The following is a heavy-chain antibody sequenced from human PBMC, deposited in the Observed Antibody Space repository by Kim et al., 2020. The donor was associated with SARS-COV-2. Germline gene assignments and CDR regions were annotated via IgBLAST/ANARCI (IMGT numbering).Heavy chain of an antibody. V-gene: IGHV4-39*01. CDR3: ARHGPDCSGGSCYPYYYYYYMDV. Sequence: SETLSLTCTVSGGSISSSSYYWGWIRQPPGKGLEWIGSIYYSGSTYYNPSLKSRVTISVDTSKNQFSLKLSSVTAADTAVYYCARHGPDCSGGSCYPYYYYYYMDVWGKGTTVTVSS. J-gene: IGHJ6*03. CDR2: IYYSGST. D-gene: IGHD2-15*01. CDR1: GGSISSSSYY.